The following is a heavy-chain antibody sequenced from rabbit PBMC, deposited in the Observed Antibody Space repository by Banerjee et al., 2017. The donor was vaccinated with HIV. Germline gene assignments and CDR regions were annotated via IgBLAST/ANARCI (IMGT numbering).Heavy chain of an antibody. CDR2: INAITGKA. CDR3: ARDLTSVIGWNFAW. CDR1: GFSFSNKAV. J-gene: IGHJ4*01. D-gene: IGHD1-1*01. V-gene: IGHV1S45*01. Sequence: QEQLEESGGGLVQPGGSLKLSCTASGFSFSNKAVMCWVRQAPGKGLEWIACINAITGKAVYASWAKGRFTFSKTSSTTVTLQVTSLTAADTATYFCARDLTSVIGWNFAWWGPGTLVTVS.